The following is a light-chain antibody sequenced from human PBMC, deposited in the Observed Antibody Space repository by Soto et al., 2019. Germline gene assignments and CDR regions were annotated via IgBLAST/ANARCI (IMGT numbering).Light chain of an antibody. J-gene: IGKJ2*01. CDR2: AAS. CDR3: QQSYSTPYT. Sequence: DIQMTQSPSSLSASVGDRVTITCRASQSISSYLNWYQQKPGKAPKLLIYAASSLQSGVPSRFSGSGSGTDFTLTIISLQPEDLATYYCQQSYSTPYTFGQGTKLEIK. V-gene: IGKV1-39*01. CDR1: QSISSY.